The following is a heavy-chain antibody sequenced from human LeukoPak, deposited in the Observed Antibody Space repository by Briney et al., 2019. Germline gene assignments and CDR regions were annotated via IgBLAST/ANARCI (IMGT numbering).Heavy chain of an antibody. CDR1: GFTFSSYA. V-gene: IGHV3-23*01. J-gene: IGHJ4*02. CDR2: ISGSGGST. CDR3: AREGIIAALDY. D-gene: IGHD6-13*01. Sequence: GGSLRLSCAASGFTFSSYAMSWVRQAPGKGLEWVSAISGSGGSTYYADSVKGPFTISRDNSKNTLYLQLGSLRAEDMAVYYCAREGIIAALDYWGQGTLVTVSS.